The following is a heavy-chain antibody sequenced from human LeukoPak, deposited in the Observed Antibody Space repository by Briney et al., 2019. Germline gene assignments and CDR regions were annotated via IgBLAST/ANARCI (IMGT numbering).Heavy chain of an antibody. CDR3: AKIFSRESGYDFFFHY. CDR1: GCSFSNYG. Sequence: GGSLRLSCAASGCSFSNYGFHWVRQAPGKGLDWVSAISYDGKNIHYADSVKGRFTISRDNSRNTVYVQMKSLRVEDTAVYYCAKIFSRESGYDFFFHYCGQGTRVTVSS. CDR2: ISYDGKNI. D-gene: IGHD5-12*01. V-gene: IGHV3-33*06. J-gene: IGHJ4*02.